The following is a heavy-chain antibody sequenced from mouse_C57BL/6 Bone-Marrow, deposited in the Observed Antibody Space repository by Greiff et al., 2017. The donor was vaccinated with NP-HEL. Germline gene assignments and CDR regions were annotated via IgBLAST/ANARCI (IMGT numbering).Heavy chain of an antibody. CDR1: GFNIKDDY. V-gene: IGHV14-4*01. Sequence: EVMLVESGAELVRPGASVKLSCTASGFNIKDDYMHWVKQRPEQGLEWIGWIDPENGDTEYASKFQGKATITADTSSNTAYLQLSSLTSEDTAVYYCTFIYYDYDESWGQGTTLTVSS. J-gene: IGHJ2*01. CDR3: TFIYYDYDES. D-gene: IGHD2-4*01. CDR2: IDPENGDT.